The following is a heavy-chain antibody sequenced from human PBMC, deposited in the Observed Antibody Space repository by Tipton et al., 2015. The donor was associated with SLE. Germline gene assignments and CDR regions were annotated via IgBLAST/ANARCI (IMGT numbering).Heavy chain of an antibody. CDR2: IKQDGSDI. D-gene: IGHD3-10*01. Sequence: SLRLSCAASGFTFSSYWMNWVRQPPGQGLEWVATIKQDGSDIYYVDSVEGRFTVSRDNAKSSLYLQMNSLRAEDTAVYYCARDDSSGAFDVWGQGTMVTVSS. CDR1: GFTFSSYW. V-gene: IGHV3-7*01. CDR3: ARDDSSGAFDV. J-gene: IGHJ3*01.